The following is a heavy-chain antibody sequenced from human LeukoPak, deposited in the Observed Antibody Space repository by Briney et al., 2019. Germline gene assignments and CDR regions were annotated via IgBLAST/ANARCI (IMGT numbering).Heavy chain of an antibody. CDR3: ARVGWDQYQLLAPFDY. CDR2: ISAYNGNT. D-gene: IGHD2-2*01. V-gene: IGHV1-18*01. J-gene: IGHJ4*02. CDR1: GYTFTSYG. Sequence: ASVKVSCKASGYTFTSYGIRWVRQAPGQGLEWMGWISAYNGNTNYAQKLQGRVTMTRDTSTSTVYMELSSLRSEDTAVYYCARVGWDQYQLLAPFDYWGQGTLVTVSS.